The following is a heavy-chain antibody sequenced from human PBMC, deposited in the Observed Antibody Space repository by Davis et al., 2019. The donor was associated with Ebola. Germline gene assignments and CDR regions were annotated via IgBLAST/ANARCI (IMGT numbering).Heavy chain of an antibody. Sequence: GESLKISCKGSGYSFPNYWIGWVRQMPGKGLEWMGIIYPDDSDTVYSPSFQGQVTISADKSITTAYLQWISLKASDTAMYYCARLRMDYYDSSVTWIPWGQGTLVTVSS. CDR1: GYSFPNYW. V-gene: IGHV5-51*01. CDR2: IYPDDSDT. D-gene: IGHD3-22*01. CDR3: ARLRMDYYDSSVTWIP. J-gene: IGHJ5*02.